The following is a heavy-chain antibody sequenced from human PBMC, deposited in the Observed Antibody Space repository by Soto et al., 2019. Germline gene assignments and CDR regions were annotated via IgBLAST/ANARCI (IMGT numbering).Heavy chain of an antibody. CDR2: IYHSGST. Sequence: QVQLQESGPGLVKPSGTLSLTCAVSGVSISSSNWWSWVRLPPGKGREWIGAIYHSGSTNYNPSLKSRVTISVDKSNNQFSLKLSSVTAADPAVYYCARGGSTVTTREFDYWGQGTLVTVSS. CDR3: ARGGSTVTTREFDY. CDR1: GVSISSSNW. V-gene: IGHV4-4*02. J-gene: IGHJ4*02. D-gene: IGHD4-17*01.